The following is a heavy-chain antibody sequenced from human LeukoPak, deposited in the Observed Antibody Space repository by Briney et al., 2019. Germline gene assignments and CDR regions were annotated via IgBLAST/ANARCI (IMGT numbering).Heavy chain of an antibody. CDR1: GASIRGHY. J-gene: IGHJ6*03. CDR2: IRISGAS. Sequence: PSETLSLTCTVSGASIRGHYWSWFRQTPGQAPEWIAWIRISGASNPNPSLKRRVTISGDTSKHQLSLKLTSVTAADTAVYYCARHQDYSGTTFYDYMDVWGKGTTVTVSS. D-gene: IGHD4-11*01. V-gene: IGHV4-59*08. CDR3: ARHQDYSGTTFYDYMDV.